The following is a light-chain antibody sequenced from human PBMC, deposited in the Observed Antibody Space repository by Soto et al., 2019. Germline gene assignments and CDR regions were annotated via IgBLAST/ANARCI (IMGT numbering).Light chain of an antibody. CDR1: QSVSSN. J-gene: IGKJ4*01. CDR3: QQHNNWPQIT. CDR2: GAS. V-gene: IGKV3-15*01. Sequence: EIAITQSPPTMSPSLGKGTTIACRASQSVSSNLAWYQQQPGQAPRLLIYGASTRATGIPARFSGSGCGTEFTPTISSLQSADFAVYYCQQHNNWPQITFGGGTKVDIK.